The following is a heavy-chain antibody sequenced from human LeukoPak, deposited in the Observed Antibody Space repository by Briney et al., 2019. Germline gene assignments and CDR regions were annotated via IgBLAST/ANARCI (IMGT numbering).Heavy chain of an antibody. CDR1: GYTFTGYY. CDR3: VRTPPNWGFDY. J-gene: IGHJ4*02. Sequence: ASVKVSCKASGYTFTGYYMHWVRQAPGQGLEWMGRINPNSGGTNYAQKFQGRVTMTRDTSISTAYMELSRLRSDDTAVYYCVRTPPNWGFDYWGQGTLVTVSS. D-gene: IGHD7-27*01. CDR2: INPNSGGT. V-gene: IGHV1-2*06.